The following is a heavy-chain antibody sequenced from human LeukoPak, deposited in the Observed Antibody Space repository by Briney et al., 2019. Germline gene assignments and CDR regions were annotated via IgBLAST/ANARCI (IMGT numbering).Heavy chain of an antibody. J-gene: IGHJ4*02. CDR2: ISCSGGST. D-gene: IGHD3-9*01. Sequence: QTGGSLRLSCAASGFTFSSYAMSWVRQAPGKGLEWVSAISCSGGSTYYADSVKGRFTISRDNSKNTLYLQMNSLRAEDTAVYYCAKDPDPSYYDILTGRFDYWGQGTLVTVSS. CDR3: AKDPDPSYYDILTGRFDY. V-gene: IGHV3-23*01. CDR1: GFTFSSYA.